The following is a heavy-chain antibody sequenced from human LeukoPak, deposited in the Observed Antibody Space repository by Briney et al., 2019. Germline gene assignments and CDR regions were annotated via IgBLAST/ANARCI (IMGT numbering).Heavy chain of an antibody. CDR1: GYTFTGYY. J-gene: IGHJ4*02. Sequence: ASVKVSCKASGYTFTGYYMHWVRQAPGQGLEWMGWINTNTGNPTYAQGFTGRFVFSLDTSVSTAYLQISSLKAEDTAVYYCAMATNEDYFDYWGQGTLVTVSS. CDR2: INTNTGNP. D-gene: IGHD5-24*01. V-gene: IGHV7-4-1*02. CDR3: AMATNEDYFDY.